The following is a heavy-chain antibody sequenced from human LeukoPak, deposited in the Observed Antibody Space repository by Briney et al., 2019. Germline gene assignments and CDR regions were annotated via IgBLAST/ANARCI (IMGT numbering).Heavy chain of an antibody. CDR2: IYYSGST. Sequence: SETLSLTCTVSSGSISSASYYWGWIRQPPGKGLEWIGTIYYSGSTYYNPSLRSRVTISVDTSKNQFSLKLTSVTAADTAVYYCARRTPAGSGWYPFDFWGQGTLVTVSS. CDR3: ARRTPAGSGWYPFDF. D-gene: IGHD6-19*01. CDR1: SGSISSASYY. V-gene: IGHV4-39*01. J-gene: IGHJ4*02.